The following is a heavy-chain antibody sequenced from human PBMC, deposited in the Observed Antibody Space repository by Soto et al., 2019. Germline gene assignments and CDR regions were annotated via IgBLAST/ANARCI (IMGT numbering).Heavy chain of an antibody. CDR3: ARERQWLALDY. CDR1: GGSIRSYY. CDR2: IYYSGST. D-gene: IGHD6-19*01. V-gene: IGHV4-59*01. J-gene: IGHJ4*02. Sequence: QVQLQESGPGLVKPSETLSLTCTASGGSIRSYYWSWIRQPPGKGLEWIGYIYYSGSTNYNPSLKSRVTISVDTSKNQLSLNRSSVTAADTAVYYCARERQWLALDYWGQGTLVSVSP.